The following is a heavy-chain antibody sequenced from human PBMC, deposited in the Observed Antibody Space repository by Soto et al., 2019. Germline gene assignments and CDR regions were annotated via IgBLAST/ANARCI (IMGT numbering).Heavy chain of an antibody. D-gene: IGHD5-12*01. V-gene: IGHV3-9*01. CDR3: AKDTSGYDVDFYYYYMDV. Sequence: GGSLRLSCAASGFTFDDYAMHWVRQAPGKGLEWVSGISWNSGSIGYADSVKGRFTISRDNAKNSLYLQMNSLRAEDTALYYCAKDTSGYDVDFYYYYMDVWGKGTTVTVSS. CDR2: ISWNSGSI. CDR1: GFTFDDYA. J-gene: IGHJ6*03.